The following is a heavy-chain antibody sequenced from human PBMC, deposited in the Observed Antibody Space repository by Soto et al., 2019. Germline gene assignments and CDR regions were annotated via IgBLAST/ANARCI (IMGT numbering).Heavy chain of an antibody. CDR3: ARTSMQSRGYSYGHGGMDV. D-gene: IGHD5-18*01. CDR1: GYSFTSNW. V-gene: IGHV5-10-1*01. CDR2: IDPSDSYT. Sequence: PGESLKISCKGSGYSFTSNWIGWVRQMPGKGLEWMGRIDPSDSYTNYSPSFQGHVTISADKSISTAYLQWSSLKASDTAMYYCARTSMQSRGYSYGHGGMDVWGQGTTVTVSS. J-gene: IGHJ6*02.